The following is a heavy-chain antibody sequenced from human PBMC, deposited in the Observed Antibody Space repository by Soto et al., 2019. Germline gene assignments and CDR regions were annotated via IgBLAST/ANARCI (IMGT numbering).Heavy chain of an antibody. Sequence: EVQLLESGGGLVQPGGSLRLSCAASGFTFNNYAMSWVRQAPGEGLEWVSVITDSGGDTLNADSVKGRFTISRDNFKNILYLEMNSLRAEDTAVYYCARDLIALHYGMDVWGQGTTVTVSS. V-gene: IGHV3-23*01. J-gene: IGHJ6*02. D-gene: IGHD3-22*01. CDR3: ARDLIALHYGMDV. CDR1: GFTFNNYA. CDR2: ITDSGGDT.